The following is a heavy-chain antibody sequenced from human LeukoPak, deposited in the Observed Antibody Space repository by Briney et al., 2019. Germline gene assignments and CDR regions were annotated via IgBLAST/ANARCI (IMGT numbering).Heavy chain of an antibody. CDR2: IRYDGSNK. J-gene: IGHJ3*02. CDR3: AKDLYYYDSSGYSDAFDI. V-gene: IGHV3-30*02. Sequence: GGSLRLSCAASGFTFSSYWMSWVRQAPGKGLEWVAFIRYDGSNKYYADSVKGRFTISRDNSKNTLYLQMNSLRAEDTAVYYCAKDLYYYDSSGYSDAFDIWGQGTMVTVSS. D-gene: IGHD3-22*01. CDR1: GFTFSSYW.